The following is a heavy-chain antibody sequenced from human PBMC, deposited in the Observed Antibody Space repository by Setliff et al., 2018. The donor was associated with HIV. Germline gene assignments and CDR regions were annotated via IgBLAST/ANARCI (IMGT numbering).Heavy chain of an antibody. CDR2: INPNSSDT. J-gene: IGHJ4*02. D-gene: IGHD4-17*01. V-gene: IGHV1-2*02. Sequence: ASVKVSCKASGYTFTDYYIHWVRQAPGQGLEWMGWINPNSSDTNYAQKFQGRVTMTRDTSISTAYMDLSSLRSDDTAVYYCARRVPPITSGDTDYWGQGTLVTVSS. CDR3: ARRVPPITSGDTDY. CDR1: GYTFTDYY.